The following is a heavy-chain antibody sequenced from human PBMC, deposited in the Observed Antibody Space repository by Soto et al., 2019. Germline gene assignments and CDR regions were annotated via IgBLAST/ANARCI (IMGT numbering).Heavy chain of an antibody. CDR3: ARIKWGMNYYNVMDV. J-gene: IGHJ6*04. CDR2: INPNTAAT. V-gene: IGHV1-2*02. D-gene: IGHD1-26*01. CDR1: GYSFSDYF. Sequence: QVQLLQSGAEVQNSGASVKVSCKPSGYSFSDYFIQWVRKAPVHGLEWVAWINPNTAATNYAKNFKARASLTGVTSSATQYMDLTRLRPADTAVYSCARIKWGMNYYNVMDVWANGTAVRVSS.